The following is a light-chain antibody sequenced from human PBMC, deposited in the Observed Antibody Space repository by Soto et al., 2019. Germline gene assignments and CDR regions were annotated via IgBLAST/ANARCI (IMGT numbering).Light chain of an antibody. CDR2: TNN. CDR1: GSNIGSNP. CDR3: AAWDDSLSGYV. V-gene: IGLV1-47*02. J-gene: IGLJ1*01. Sequence: QSVLTQPPSASGTPGQRVTLSCSGSGSNIGSNPVSWYQQLPGTSPPLLIYTNNQRPSGVPDRFSGSKSGTSASLATSGLRSEDEADYYCAAWDDSLSGYVFGTGTKVTVL.